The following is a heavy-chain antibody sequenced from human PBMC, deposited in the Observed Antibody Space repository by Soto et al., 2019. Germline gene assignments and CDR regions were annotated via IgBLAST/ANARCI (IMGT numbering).Heavy chain of an antibody. CDR2: IYYSGST. D-gene: IGHD3-10*01. CDR1: GGSISSYY. J-gene: IGHJ6*02. V-gene: IGHV4-59*01. Sequence: TLSLTCTVSGGSISSYYWSWIRQPPGKGLEWIGYIYYSGSTNYNPSLKSRVTISVDTSKNQFSLKLSSVTAADTAVYYCARYNTMVRGVIIAPYYYYGMDVWGQGTTVTVSS. CDR3: ARYNTMVRGVIIAPYYYYGMDV.